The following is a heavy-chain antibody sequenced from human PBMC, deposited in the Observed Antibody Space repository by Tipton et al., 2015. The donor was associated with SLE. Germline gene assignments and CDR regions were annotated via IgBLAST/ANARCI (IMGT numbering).Heavy chain of an antibody. CDR3: ARRDFWTGYLDY. V-gene: IGHV4-61*01. CDR1: GGSISSGLNY. Sequence: TLSLTCSVSGGSISSGLNYWSWIRQPPGKRLEWIGYVYYGGTTSYNPSLKSRVTISVDTTKNQLSLKLRSVTAADTAVYYCARRDFWTGYLDYWGQGSLVTVS. D-gene: IGHD3/OR15-3a*01. CDR2: VYYGGTT. J-gene: IGHJ4*02.